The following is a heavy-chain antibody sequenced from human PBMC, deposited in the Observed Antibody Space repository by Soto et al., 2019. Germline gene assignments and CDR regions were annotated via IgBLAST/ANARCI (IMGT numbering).Heavy chain of an antibody. V-gene: IGHV3-72*01. D-gene: IGHD3-3*01. CDR2: SRNRVKSFTT. CDR3: ARASTPDSTGYDY. J-gene: IGHJ4*02. CDR1: GFTLSDHY. Sequence: EVQLVESGGGLVQPGGSLRLSCAASGFTLSDHYLAWVRQAPGKGLEWVGRSRNRVKSFTTAYAAAVRGRFTFSRDDSTNSLYLQMNSLKTDDTAVYYCARASTPDSTGYDYWGQGTLVTVSS.